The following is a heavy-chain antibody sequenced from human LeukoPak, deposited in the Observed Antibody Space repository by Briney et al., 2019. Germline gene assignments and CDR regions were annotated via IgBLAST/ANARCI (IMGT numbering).Heavy chain of an antibody. J-gene: IGHJ5*02. V-gene: IGHV4-30-2*01. Sequence: SETLSLTCAVSGGSISSGGYSWSWIRQPPGKGLECIGYIYHSGSTYYNPSLKSRVTISVDRSKNQFSLKLSSVTAADTAVYYCASFKIGYCSSTSCFGGGWFDPWGQGTLVTVSS. CDR2: IYHSGST. CDR3: ASFKIGYCSSTSCFGGGWFDP. CDR1: GGSISSGGYS. D-gene: IGHD2-2*01.